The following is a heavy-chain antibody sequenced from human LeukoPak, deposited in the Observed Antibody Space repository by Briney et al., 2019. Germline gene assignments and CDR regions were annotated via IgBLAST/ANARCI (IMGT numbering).Heavy chain of an antibody. D-gene: IGHD4-17*01. CDR3: VRSQTTVTTTDDY. Sequence: GGSLRLSCAASGFTFSAYSLNWVRQAPGRGLEWVSSISSGSSYIYYADSVKGRFTISRDNAKNSLYLQINSLRAEDTAVYYCVRSQTTVTTTDDYWGQGTLVTVSS. V-gene: IGHV3-21*01. J-gene: IGHJ4*02. CDR1: GFTFSAYS. CDR2: ISSGSSYI.